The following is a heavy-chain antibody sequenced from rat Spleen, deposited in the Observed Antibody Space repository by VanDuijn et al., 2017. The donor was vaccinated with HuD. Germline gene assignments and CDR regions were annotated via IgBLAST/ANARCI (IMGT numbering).Heavy chain of an antibody. D-gene: IGHD1-3*01. CDR2: ISFDGIST. CDR3: ARHAGDYGSYFDY. V-gene: IGHV5-7*01. CDR1: GFTFSDYY. Sequence: EVQLVESDGGLVQPGRSLKLSCAASGFTFSDYYMAWVRQAPKKGLEWVASISFDGISTYYRDSVKGRFTLSRDSAESTLYLQMDSLRSEDTATYYCARHAGDYGSYFDYWGQGVMVTVSS. J-gene: IGHJ2*01.